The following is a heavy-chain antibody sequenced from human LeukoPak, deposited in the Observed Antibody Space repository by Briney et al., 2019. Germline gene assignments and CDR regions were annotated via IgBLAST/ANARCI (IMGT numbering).Heavy chain of an antibody. D-gene: IGHD3-22*01. V-gene: IGHV4-34*01. Sequence: SETLSLTCAVYGGSFSGYYWSWIRQPPGKGLEWIGEINHSGSTNYNPSLKSRVTISVDTSENQFSLKLSSVTAADTAVYYCARKGYYHDSSGPYYFDYWGQGTLVTVSS. J-gene: IGHJ4*02. CDR1: GGSFSGYY. CDR2: INHSGST. CDR3: ARKGYYHDSSGPYYFDY.